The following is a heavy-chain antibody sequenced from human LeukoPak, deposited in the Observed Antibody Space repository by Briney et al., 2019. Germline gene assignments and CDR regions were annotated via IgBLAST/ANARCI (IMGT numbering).Heavy chain of an antibody. CDR3: ARRGGSSSRRSPIDY. D-gene: IGHD6-6*01. CDR1: GFTFSDYW. Sequence: GGSLRLTCTASGFTFSDYWMTWVRQAPGKGPEWVANIKQDGSQRYYVDSVRGRFTIPRDNAKNSLFLQMNGLRAEDTAVYYCARRGGSSSRRSPIDYWGQGTLVTVSS. J-gene: IGHJ4*02. V-gene: IGHV3-7*01. CDR2: IKQDGSQR.